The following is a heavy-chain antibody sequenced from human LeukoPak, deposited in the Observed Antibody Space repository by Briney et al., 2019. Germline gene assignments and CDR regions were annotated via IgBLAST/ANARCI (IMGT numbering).Heavy chain of an antibody. CDR2: IKQDGSEK. D-gene: IGHD3-22*01. V-gene: IGHV3-7*01. J-gene: IGHJ3*02. Sequence: PGGSLRLSCAASGFTFSSYWMSWVRQAPGKGLEWVANIKQDGSEKYYVDSVKGRLTISRDYSKNTLYLQMNSLRAEDTAVYYCARDRWYYYDNSDYYHDAFDIWGQGTMVTVSS. CDR1: GFTFSSYW. CDR3: ARDRWYYYDNSDYYHDAFDI.